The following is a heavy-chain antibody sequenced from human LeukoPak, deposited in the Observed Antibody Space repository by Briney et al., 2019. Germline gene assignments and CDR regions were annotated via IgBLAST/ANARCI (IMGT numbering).Heavy chain of an antibody. CDR1: GFTFSDYY. Sequence: GGSLRLSCAASGFTFSDYYMTWIRQAPGKGLEWVSCVSGVASSIYYADSVKGRFTISRDNAKNSVYLQMNSLRAEDTAVYYCARGGAQGMDVWGQGTTVTVSS. CDR2: VSGVASSI. J-gene: IGHJ6*02. CDR3: ARGGAQGMDV. D-gene: IGHD1-26*01. V-gene: IGHV3-11*01.